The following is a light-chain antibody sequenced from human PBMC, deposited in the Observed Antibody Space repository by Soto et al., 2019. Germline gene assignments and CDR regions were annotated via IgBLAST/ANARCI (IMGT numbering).Light chain of an antibody. V-gene: IGKV3-15*01. CDR3: QHYNTLWG. J-gene: IGKJ4*01. Sequence: DIVMTQSPATLSVSPGERVTLSCRASQSVRSNLAWYQQKPGQVPRVLIYGASTRAIGIPDRFSGSGSGTDFTLTISSLQAEEFAVYYCQHYNTLWGFGGGTKVEIK. CDR1: QSVRSN. CDR2: GAS.